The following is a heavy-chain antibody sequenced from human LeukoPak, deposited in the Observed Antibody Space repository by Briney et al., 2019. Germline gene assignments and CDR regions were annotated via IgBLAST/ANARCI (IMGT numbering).Heavy chain of an antibody. CDR3: ARDLWFGEFAFDY. CDR2: ISAYSGGT. J-gene: IGHJ4*02. Sequence: ASVKVSCKASGYTFTSYGISWVRQAPGQGLEWMGWISAYSGGTNYAQKFQGRVTMTRDTSISTAYMELSRLRSDDTAVYCCARDLWFGEFAFDYWGQGTLVTVSS. D-gene: IGHD3-10*01. CDR1: GYTFTSYG. V-gene: IGHV1-2*02.